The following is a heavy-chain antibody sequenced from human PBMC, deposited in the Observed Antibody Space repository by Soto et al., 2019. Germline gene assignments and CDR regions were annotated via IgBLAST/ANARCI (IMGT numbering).Heavy chain of an antibody. CDR1: GFTFSSYA. V-gene: IGHV3-30-3*01. D-gene: IGHD6-19*01. CDR3: ARGRIAVAGWGVY. CDR2: ISYDGSNK. Sequence: PGGSLRLSCAASGFTFSSYAMHWVRQAPGKGLEWVAVISYDGSNKYYADSVKGRFTISRDNSKNTLYLQMNSLRAEDTAVYYCARGRIAVAGWGVYWGQGTLVTVSS. J-gene: IGHJ4*02.